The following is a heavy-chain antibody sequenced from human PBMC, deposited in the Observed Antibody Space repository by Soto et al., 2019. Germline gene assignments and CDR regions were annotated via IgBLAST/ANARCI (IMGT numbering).Heavy chain of an antibody. CDR3: ARDLTYYDFWSGYYTWTRRDYYYYGMDV. V-gene: IGHV4-38-2*02. Sequence: SETLSLTCAVSGYSISSGYYWGWIRQPPGKGLEWIGSIYHSGSTYYNPSLKSRVTISVDTSKNQFSLKLSSVTAADTAVYYCARDLTYYDFWSGYYTWTRRDYYYYGMDVWGQGTTVT. CDR1: GYSISSGYY. J-gene: IGHJ6*02. CDR2: IYHSGST. D-gene: IGHD3-3*01.